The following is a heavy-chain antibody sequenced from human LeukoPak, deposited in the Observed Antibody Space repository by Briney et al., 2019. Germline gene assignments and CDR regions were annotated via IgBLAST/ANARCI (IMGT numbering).Heavy chain of an antibody. CDR3: ARGANYDSSGYHYYYYGMDV. CDR1: GYTFTSYA. CDR2: INTNTGNP. D-gene: IGHD3-22*01. V-gene: IGHV7-4-1*02. Sequence: GASVKVSCKASGYTFTSYAMNWVRQAPGQGLEWMGWINTNTGNPTYAQGFTGRFVFSLDTSVSTAYLQISSLEAEDTAVYYCARGANYDSSGYHYYYYGMDVWGQGTTVTVSS. J-gene: IGHJ6*02.